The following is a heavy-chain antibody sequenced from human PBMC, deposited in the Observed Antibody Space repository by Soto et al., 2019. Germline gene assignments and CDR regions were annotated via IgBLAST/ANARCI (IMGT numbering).Heavy chain of an antibody. D-gene: IGHD5-18*01. V-gene: IGHV5-51*01. CDR1: GYNFTNYW. CDR2: IYPGDSDT. CDR3: ARWGDTDMDWGYFDY. J-gene: IGHJ4*02. Sequence: EVQLVQSGAEVKKPGESLKISCKGSGYNFTNYWIGWVCQMPGKGLEWMGIIYPGDSDTRYRRSFQGQVTISADKSISTAYLQWSSLRASDTAIYYCARWGDTDMDWGYFDYWGQGTLVTVSS.